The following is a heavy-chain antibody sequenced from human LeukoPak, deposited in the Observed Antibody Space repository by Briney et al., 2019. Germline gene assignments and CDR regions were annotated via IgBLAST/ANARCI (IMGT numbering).Heavy chain of an antibody. J-gene: IGHJ4*02. Sequence: GGSLRLSRAASGFAFSSYSMNWVRQAPGKGLEWVSYIGTSSSPIYYGDSVKGRFTISRDNDKKSIYLQMDSLRDEDTAVYYCARGNRGLSPDYWGQGTLVIVSS. D-gene: IGHD1-14*01. CDR1: GFAFSSYS. CDR2: IGTSSSPI. V-gene: IGHV3-48*02. CDR3: ARGNRGLSPDY.